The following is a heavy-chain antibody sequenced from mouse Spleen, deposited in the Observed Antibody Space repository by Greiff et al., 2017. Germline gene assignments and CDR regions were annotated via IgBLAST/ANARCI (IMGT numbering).Heavy chain of an antibody. J-gene: IGHJ3*01. D-gene: IGHD2-13*01. CDR2: INPSSGYT. CDR1: GYTFTSYT. V-gene: IGHV1-4*01. CDR3: ARPPYGDYVSWFAY. Sequence: QVQLQQSGAELARPGASVKMSCKASGYTFTSYTMHWVKQRPGQGLEWIGYINPSSGYTKYNQKFKDKATLTADKSSSTAYMQLSSLTSEDSAVYYCARPPYGDYVSWFAYWGQGTLVTVSA.